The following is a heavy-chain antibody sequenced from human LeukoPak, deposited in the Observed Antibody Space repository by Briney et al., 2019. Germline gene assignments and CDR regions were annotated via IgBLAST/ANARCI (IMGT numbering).Heavy chain of an antibody. J-gene: IGHJ4*02. CDR1: GVSFSSYV. D-gene: IGHD6-19*01. V-gene: IGHV3-23*01. CDR3: AKDGRHSSGWYNC. Sequence: PGGSLRLSRAASGVSFSSYVMSSVCEAPERGLEWVSAISGSGGSTYYADSVKGPFTISTDNSKNTLYLQMNSLRAEDTAVYYCAKDGRHSSGWYNCWGQGTLVTVSS. CDR2: ISGSGGST.